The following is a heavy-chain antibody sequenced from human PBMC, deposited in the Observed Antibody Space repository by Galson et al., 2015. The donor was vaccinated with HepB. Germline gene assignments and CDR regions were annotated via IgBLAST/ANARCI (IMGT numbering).Heavy chain of an antibody. CDR3: ARDSYYYGSGSYYNREGYYYYYGMDV. Sequence: SLRLSCAASGFTFSSYAMHWVRQAPGKGLEWVAVISYDGSNKYYADSVKGRFTISRDNSKNTLYLQMNSLRAEDTAVYYCARDSYYYGSGSYYNREGYYYYYGMDVWGQGTTVTVSS. J-gene: IGHJ6*02. V-gene: IGHV3-30-3*01. D-gene: IGHD3-10*01. CDR2: ISYDGSNK. CDR1: GFTFSSYA.